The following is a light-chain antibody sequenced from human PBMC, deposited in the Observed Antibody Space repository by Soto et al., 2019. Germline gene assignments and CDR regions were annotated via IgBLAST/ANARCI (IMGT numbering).Light chain of an antibody. J-gene: IGLJ3*02. CDR3: SLYASTNTFM. CDR2: EAT. V-gene: IGLV2-23*02. Sequence: QSALTQRASVSGSPGQSITISCTGTSSDIGRYNLVSWYQQHPGKPPKLMIYEATKRPSGVSNRFSGSKSGNTASLTISGLQAEDEADYYCSLYASTNTFMFGGGTKLTVL. CDR1: SSDIGRYNL.